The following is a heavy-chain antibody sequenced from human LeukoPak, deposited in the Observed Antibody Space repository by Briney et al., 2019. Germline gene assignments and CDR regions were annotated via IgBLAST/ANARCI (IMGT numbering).Heavy chain of an antibody. CDR3: ARGYCSSTSCSITNDY. Sequence: GGSLRLSCAASGFTFSSYAMSWVRQAPGKGLEWVSAISGSGGSTYYADSVKGRFTISRDNSKNTLYLQMNSLRAEDTAVYYCARGYCSSTSCSITNDYWGQGTLVTVSS. J-gene: IGHJ4*02. D-gene: IGHD2-2*01. V-gene: IGHV3-23*01. CDR2: ISGSGGST. CDR1: GFTFSSYA.